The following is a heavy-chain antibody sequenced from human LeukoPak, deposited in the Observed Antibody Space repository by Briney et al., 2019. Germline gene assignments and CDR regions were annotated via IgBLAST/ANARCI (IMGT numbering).Heavy chain of an antibody. CDR1: GYTFTSYD. CDR3: ARGNGYYYDSSGMNWFDP. CDR2: MNPNSGNT. V-gene: IGHV1-8*01. D-gene: IGHD3-22*01. J-gene: IGHJ5*02. Sequence: ASVKVSCKASGYTFTSYDINWARQATGQGLEWMGWMNPNSGNTGYAQKFQGRVTMTRNTSISTAYMELSSLRSEDTAVYYCARGNGYYYDSSGMNWFDPWGQGTLVTVSS.